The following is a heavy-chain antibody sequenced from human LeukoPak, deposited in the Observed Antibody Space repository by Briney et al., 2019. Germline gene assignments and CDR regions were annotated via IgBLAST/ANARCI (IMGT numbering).Heavy chain of an antibody. CDR1: EFTFSSYS. CDR3: AREVDSYARYMDV. V-gene: IGHV3-21*01. CDR2: ISSSSSYI. Sequence: GGSLRLSCAASEFTFSSYSMNWVRQAPGKGLEWVSSISSSSSYIYYADSVKGRFTISRDNAKNSLYLQMNSLRAEDTAVYYCAREVDSYARYMDVWGKGTTVTVSS. J-gene: IGHJ6*03. D-gene: IGHD5-18*01.